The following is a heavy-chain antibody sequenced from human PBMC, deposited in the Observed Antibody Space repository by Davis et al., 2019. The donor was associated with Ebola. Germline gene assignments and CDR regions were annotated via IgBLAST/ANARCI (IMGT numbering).Heavy chain of an antibody. CDR3: AREVGETKLDQ. CDR1: GYTFTTYY. Sequence: ASVKVSCKASGYTFTTYYIHWVRQAPGQGLEWMGWINPNSGGTNYAQKFQGRVTMARDTSISTAYMELTSLRSEDTAVYYCAREVGETKLDQWGQGTLVTVSS. J-gene: IGHJ4*02. V-gene: IGHV1-2*02. CDR2: INPNSGGT. D-gene: IGHD1-26*01.